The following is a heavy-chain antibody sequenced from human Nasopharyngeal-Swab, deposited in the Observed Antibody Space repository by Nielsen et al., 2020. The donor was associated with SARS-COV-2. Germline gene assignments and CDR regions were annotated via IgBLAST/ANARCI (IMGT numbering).Heavy chain of an antibody. CDR3: ARGPGSSVWSGYYISPIDY. J-gene: IGHJ4*02. Sequence: GESLKISCAASGFTFSAYSMNWVRQAPGKGLEWVSSISSSSTYIYYADSVKGRFTISRDNAKNSLYLQWNSLRAEDTAVYYCARGPGSSVWSGYYISPIDYWGQGTLVTVSS. V-gene: IGHV3-21*01. CDR1: GFTFSAYS. D-gene: IGHD3-3*01. CDR2: ISSSSTYI.